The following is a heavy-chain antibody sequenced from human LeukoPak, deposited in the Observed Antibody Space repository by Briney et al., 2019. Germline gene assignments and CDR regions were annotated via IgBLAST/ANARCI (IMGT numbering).Heavy chain of an antibody. CDR2: ISYDGSDK. CDR1: RFTFSTYA. J-gene: IGHJ4*02. Sequence: PGTSLRLSCAASRFTFSTYAMHWVRQAPDKGPEWVAVISYDGSDKYYADSVKGRFTISRDNSKNTLYLQMNSLRAEDTAVYYCARQMGTTVVTPADYWGQGTLVTVSS. CDR3: ARQMGTTVVTPADY. V-gene: IGHV3-30-3*01. D-gene: IGHD4-23*01.